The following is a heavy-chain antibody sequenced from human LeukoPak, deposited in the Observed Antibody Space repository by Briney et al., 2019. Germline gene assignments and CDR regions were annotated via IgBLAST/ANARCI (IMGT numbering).Heavy chain of an antibody. J-gene: IGHJ3*02. CDR2: IKQDGSEK. D-gene: IGHD2-15*01. CDR1: GSTFSSYW. V-gene: IGHV3-7*04. CDR3: ARGDCSGGSCYSDAFDI. Sequence: GGSLRLSCAASGSTFSSYWMSWVRQAPGKGLEWVANIKQDGSEKYYVDSVKGRFTISRDNAKNSLYLQMNSLRAEDTAVYYCARGDCSGGSCYSDAFDIWGQGTMVTVSS.